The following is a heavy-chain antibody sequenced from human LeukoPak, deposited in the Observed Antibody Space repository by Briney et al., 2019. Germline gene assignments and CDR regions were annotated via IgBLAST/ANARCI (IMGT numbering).Heavy chain of an antibody. D-gene: IGHD1-7*01. J-gene: IGHJ3*02. Sequence: PGGSLRLSCAASGFTFSSYAMHWVRQAPGKGLEWVAVISYDGSNKYYADSVKGRFTISRDNSKNTLYLQMNSLRAEDTAVYYCASQNYRLSDAFDIWGQGTMVTVSS. CDR2: ISYDGSNK. V-gene: IGHV3-30-3*01. CDR3: ASQNYRLSDAFDI. CDR1: GFTFSSYA.